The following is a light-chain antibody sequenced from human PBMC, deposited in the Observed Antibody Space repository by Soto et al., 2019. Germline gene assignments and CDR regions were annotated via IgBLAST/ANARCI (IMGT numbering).Light chain of an antibody. V-gene: IGLV2-8*01. CDR3: SSTAGNNNLV. CDR2: EVS. CDR1: SSDVGGNNY. J-gene: IGLJ3*02. Sequence: QSALTQSPSASGSPGQSVTISCTGTSSDVGGNNYVSWYQHHPGKAPKLIIYEVSKRPSGVPDRFSGSKSANTASLTVSGLQAEDEAFYYCSSTAGNNNLVFGGGTKLTVL.